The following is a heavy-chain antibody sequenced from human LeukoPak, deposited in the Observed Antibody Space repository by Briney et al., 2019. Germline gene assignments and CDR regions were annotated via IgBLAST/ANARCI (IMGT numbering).Heavy chain of an antibody. CDR3: AKLEGLLWFGELLPNWFDP. CDR2: ISGSGGST. V-gene: IGHV3-23*01. J-gene: IGHJ5*02. Sequence: PGGSLRLSCAASGFTFSSYAMSWVRQAPGKGLEWVSAISGSGGSTYYADSVKGRFTISRDNSKNTLYLQMNSLRAEDTAVYYCAKLEGLLWFGELLPNWFDPWDQGTLVTVSS. CDR1: GFTFSSYA. D-gene: IGHD3-10*01.